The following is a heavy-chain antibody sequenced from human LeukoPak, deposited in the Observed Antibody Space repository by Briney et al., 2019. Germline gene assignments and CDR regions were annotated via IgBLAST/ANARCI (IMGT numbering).Heavy chain of an antibody. D-gene: IGHD3-10*01. CDR1: GGSFSGYY. V-gene: IGHV4-34*01. Sequence: SETLSLTCAVYGGSFSGYYWSWIRQPPGKGLEWIGEINHSGSTNYNPSLKSRVTISVDTSKNQFSLKLSSVTAADTAVYYCARVSRAGTTNIHLAYYYGSGSYDSWGQGTLVTVSS. J-gene: IGHJ4*02. CDR2: INHSGST. CDR3: ARVSRAGTTNIHLAYYYGSGSYDS.